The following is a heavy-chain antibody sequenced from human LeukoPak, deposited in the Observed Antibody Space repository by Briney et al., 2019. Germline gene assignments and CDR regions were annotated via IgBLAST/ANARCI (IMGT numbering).Heavy chain of an antibody. D-gene: IGHD5-12*01. Sequence: PSQTLSLTCTVSGGSISSGGYYWSWIRQHPGKGLEWIVYIYYSGSTYYNPSLKSRVTISVDTSKNQFSLKLSSVTAADTAVYYCARDRLRGVEETDYYYYGMDVWGQGTTVTVSS. J-gene: IGHJ6*02. V-gene: IGHV4-31*03. CDR3: ARDRLRGVEETDYYYYGMDV. CDR1: GGSISSGGYY. CDR2: IYYSGST.